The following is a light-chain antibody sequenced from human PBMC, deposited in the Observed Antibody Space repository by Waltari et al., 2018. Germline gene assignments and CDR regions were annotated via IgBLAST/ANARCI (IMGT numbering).Light chain of an antibody. CDR1: RSISRY. Sequence: IVLTQSPGTLSLSPGESATLSCRASRSISRYLVWYQQKPGQPPWLLIYEASRRATGIPDRFSGSGAGTDFSLTISRLEPEDFGVYYCQNHERLPATFGQGTRVEI. CDR2: EAS. J-gene: IGKJ1*01. CDR3: QNHERLPAT. V-gene: IGKV3-20*01.